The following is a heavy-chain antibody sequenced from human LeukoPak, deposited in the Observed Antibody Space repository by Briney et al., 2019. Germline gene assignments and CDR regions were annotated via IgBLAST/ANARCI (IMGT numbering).Heavy chain of an antibody. CDR1: GGSISSYY. J-gene: IGHJ6*03. CDR3: ARGHYDILTGYYPYYYYYYMDV. V-gene: IGHV4-59*01. D-gene: IGHD3-9*01. CDR2: IYYSGST. Sequence: NPSETLSLTCTVSGGSISSYYWSWIRQPPGKGLEWIGYIYYSGSTNYNPSLKSRVTISVDTSKNQFYLKLSSVTAADTAVYYCARGHYDILTGYYPYYYYYYMDVWGKGTTVTISS.